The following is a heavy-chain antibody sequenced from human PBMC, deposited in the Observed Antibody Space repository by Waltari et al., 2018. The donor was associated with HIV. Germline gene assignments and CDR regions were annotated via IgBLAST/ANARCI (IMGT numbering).Heavy chain of an antibody. CDR1: GSTFTSYD. CDR2: MNPNSGDT. CDR3: VRAAIYSRGCFDY. V-gene: IGHV1-8*01. J-gene: IGHJ4*02. D-gene: IGHD6-19*01. Sequence: QVQLVQSGAEVKKPGDSVTVSCKASGSTFTSYDFNWVRQVTGQGLEWMGWMNPNSGDTGYAQKFQGRITMTSNTSISTVYMELSSLTSEETAVYYCVRAAIYSRGCFDYWGQGTLVTVSS.